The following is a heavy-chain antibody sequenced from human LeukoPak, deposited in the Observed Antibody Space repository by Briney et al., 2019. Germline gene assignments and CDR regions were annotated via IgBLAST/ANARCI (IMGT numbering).Heavy chain of an antibody. CDR1: GFTFSSYW. V-gene: IGHV3-7*05. J-gene: IGHJ6*02. D-gene: IGHD3-9*01. CDR3: ARNGPPGRYFDWLPHYGMDI. CDR2: IKQDGSEK. Sequence: GGSLRLSCAASGFTFSSYWMSWVRQAPGKGLEWVANIKQDGSEKYYVDSVMGRFTISRDNAKNSLDLQMNSLRAEDTAVYYCARNGPPGRYFDWLPHYGMDIWGQGTTVTVSS.